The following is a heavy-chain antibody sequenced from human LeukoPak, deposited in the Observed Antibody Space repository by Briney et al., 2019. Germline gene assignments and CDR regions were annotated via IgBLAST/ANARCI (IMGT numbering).Heavy chain of an antibody. CDR1: GYTLTDDY. CDR3: ARGHMLAFGGVIVYYFDN. V-gene: IGHV1-2*06. D-gene: IGHD3-16*02. CDR2: INPNKWGT. Sequence: ASVTDSCQATGYTLTDDYMHWGRQAPGQGREGVGRINPNKWGTHDAQNRQGRVTMTRDTSITTSYMELSRLRSDDTAVYYCARGHMLAFGGVIVYYFDNWGQGTLVTVSS. J-gene: IGHJ4*02.